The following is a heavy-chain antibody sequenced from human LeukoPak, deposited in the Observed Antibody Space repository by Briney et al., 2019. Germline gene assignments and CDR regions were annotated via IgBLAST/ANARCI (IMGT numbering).Heavy chain of an antibody. J-gene: IGHJ5*02. V-gene: IGHV4-38-2*02. CDR2: IYHSGST. D-gene: IGHD6-13*01. CDR1: GYSISSGYY. Sequence: SETLSLTCTVSGYSISSGYYWGWIRQPPGKGLEWIGSIYHSGSTYYNPSLKSRVTISVDTSKNQFSLKLSSVTAADTAVYYCARDVEQQLVPRWFDPWGQGTLVTVSS. CDR3: ARDVEQQLVPRWFDP.